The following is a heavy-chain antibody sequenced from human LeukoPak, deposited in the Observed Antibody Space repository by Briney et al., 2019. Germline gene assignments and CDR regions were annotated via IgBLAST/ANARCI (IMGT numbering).Heavy chain of an antibody. CDR3: ARGLTRGYCSSTSCRYSPYDDGMDV. D-gene: IGHD2-2*01. CDR1: GGSFSGYY. J-gene: IGHJ6*02. V-gene: IGHV4-34*01. CDR2: INHSGST. Sequence: SETLSLTCAVYGGSFSGYYWSWIRQPPGKGLEWIGEINHSGSTNYNPSLKSRVTISVDTSKNQFSLKLSSVTGADTAVYYCARGLTRGYCSSTSCRYSPYDDGMDVWGQGTTVTVPS.